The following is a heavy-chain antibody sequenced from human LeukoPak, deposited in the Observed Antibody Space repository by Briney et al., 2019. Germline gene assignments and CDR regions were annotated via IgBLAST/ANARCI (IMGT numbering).Heavy chain of an antibody. CDR2: INPNSGGT. CDR1: GYTFTGYY. D-gene: IGHD3-22*01. J-gene: IGHJ4*02. Sequence: GASVKVSCTASGYTFTGYYMHWVRQAPGQGLEWMGRINPNSGGTNYAQEFQGRVTMTRDTSISTAYMELSRLRSDDTAVYYCARVQSEYYYDSSGYYYWGQGTLVTVSS. V-gene: IGHV1-2*06. CDR3: ARVQSEYYYDSSGYYY.